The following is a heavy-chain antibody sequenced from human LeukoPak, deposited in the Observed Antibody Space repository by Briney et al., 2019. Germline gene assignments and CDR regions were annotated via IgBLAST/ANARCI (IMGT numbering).Heavy chain of an antibody. D-gene: IGHD1-1*01. CDR2: IYHSGSP. V-gene: IGHV4-4*02. Sequence: KPSGTLSLTCAVSGGSINSNNWWGWVRQPPGKGLEWIGEIYHSGSPNYNPSLKSRVTISVDKSRNHFSLNLSSVTAADTAVYYCARVNINNWHSCDYWGQGTLVTVSS. J-gene: IGHJ4*02. CDR3: ARVNINNWHSCDY. CDR1: GGSINSNNW.